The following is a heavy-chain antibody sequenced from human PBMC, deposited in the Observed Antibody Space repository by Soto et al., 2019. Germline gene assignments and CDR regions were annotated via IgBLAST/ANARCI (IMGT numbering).Heavy chain of an antibody. D-gene: IGHD3-3*01. CDR3: AATHYNFWSGSVDY. Sequence: PGGSLRLSCSASGFTFSSFVLHWVRQGPGKGLEWVAVISYDGNHKYYADSVKGRFTISRDNSNNTLFLHMNSLRAEDTAVYYCAATHYNFWSGSVDYWGQGIQVTVSS. J-gene: IGHJ4*02. CDR2: ISYDGNHK. CDR1: GFTFSSFV. V-gene: IGHV3-30-3*01.